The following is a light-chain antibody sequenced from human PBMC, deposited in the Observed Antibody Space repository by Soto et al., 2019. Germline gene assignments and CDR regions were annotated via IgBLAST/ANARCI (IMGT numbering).Light chain of an antibody. CDR1: QDISNY. V-gene: IGKV1-27*01. CDR2: AAS. Sequence: EIEMTQSPSSLSASVGDRVTITCRASQDISNYLAWFQQKPGKGPKLVIYAASTLQSGVPSRFSGSGSGTDFTLTISSLQPEDFATYYCQQSYSTPPITFGQGTRLEIK. CDR3: QQSYSTPPIT. J-gene: IGKJ5*01.